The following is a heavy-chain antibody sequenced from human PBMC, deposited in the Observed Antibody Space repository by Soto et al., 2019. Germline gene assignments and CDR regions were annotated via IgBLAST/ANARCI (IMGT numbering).Heavy chain of an antibody. CDR2: ISYDGSNK. J-gene: IGHJ5*02. CDR1: GFTFSSYA. V-gene: IGHV3-30-3*01. D-gene: IGHD2-2*01. Sequence: QVQPVESGGGVVQPGRSLRLSCAASGFTFSSYAMHWVRQAPGKGLEWVAVISYDGSNKYYADSVKGRFTISRDNSKNTLYLQMNSLRAEDTAVYYCARDIVVVPAAPWGQGTLVTVSS. CDR3: ARDIVVVPAAP.